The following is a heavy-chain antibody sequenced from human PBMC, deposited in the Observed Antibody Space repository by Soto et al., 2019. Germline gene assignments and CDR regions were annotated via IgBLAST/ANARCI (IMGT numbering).Heavy chain of an antibody. Sequence: GGSLRLSCAASGFTFSSYAMSWVRQAPGKGLELVSAISGSGGSTYYADSVKGRFTISRDNSKNTLYLQMNSLRAEDTAVYYCAKDRKLWFGELSPHFDYWGQGTLVTVSS. CDR3: AKDRKLWFGELSPHFDY. CDR1: GFTFSSYA. V-gene: IGHV3-23*01. D-gene: IGHD3-10*01. CDR2: ISGSGGST. J-gene: IGHJ4*02.